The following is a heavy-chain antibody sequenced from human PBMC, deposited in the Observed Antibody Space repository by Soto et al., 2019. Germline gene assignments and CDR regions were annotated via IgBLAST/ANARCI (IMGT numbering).Heavy chain of an antibody. Sequence: ESLKISCKGSGYSFAGYWITWVRQMPGKGLEWMGRIDPSDSQTSYSPSFRGHVTISAAKSITTVFLQWSSLRASDTAMYYCARKIYCSDSDPDYRYYHASSARGTLDTVSS. CDR1: GYSFAGYW. CDR3: ARKIYCSDSDPDYRYYHAS. D-gene: IGHD3-22*01. CDR2: IDPSDSQT. J-gene: IGHJ4*02. V-gene: IGHV5-10-1*01.